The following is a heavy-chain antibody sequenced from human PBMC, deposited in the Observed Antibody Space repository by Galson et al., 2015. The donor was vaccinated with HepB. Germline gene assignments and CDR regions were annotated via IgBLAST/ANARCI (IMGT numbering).Heavy chain of an antibody. CDR2: IKSKTDGGTT. CDR1: GFTFSNAW. CDR3: TTPYSSSWYYFGY. D-gene: IGHD6-13*01. V-gene: IGHV3-15*01. J-gene: IGHJ4*02. Sequence: SLRLSCAASGFTFSNAWMSWVRQAPGKGLEWVGRIKSKTDGGTTDYAAPVKGRFTISRDDSKNTLYLQMNSLKTEDTAVYYCTTPYSSSWYYFGYWGQGTLVTVSS.